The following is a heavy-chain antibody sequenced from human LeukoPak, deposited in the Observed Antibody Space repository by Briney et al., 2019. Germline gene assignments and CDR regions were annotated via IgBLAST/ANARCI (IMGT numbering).Heavy chain of an antibody. CDR2: IWFDGTNK. V-gene: IGHV3-33*01. Sequence: TGGSLRLSCAASGFTFSNYGMHWVRQAPGKGLEWVAVIWFDGTNKYYADSVRGRFTISRDNSKNTLYLQMSSLRGEDTAVYYCARDRGVAAHLDYWGEGTLVSVSS. D-gene: IGHD5-12*01. J-gene: IGHJ4*02. CDR1: GFTFSNYG. CDR3: ARDRGVAAHLDY.